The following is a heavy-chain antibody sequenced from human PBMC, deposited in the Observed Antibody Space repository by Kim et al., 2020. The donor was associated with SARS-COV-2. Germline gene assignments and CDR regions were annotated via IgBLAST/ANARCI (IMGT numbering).Heavy chain of an antibody. CDR3: TRVRFWENGLDV. CDR1: GFTFSTYS. CDR2: ISASGTYT. Sequence: GGSLRLSCAASGFTFSTYSMNWVRQAPGKGLVWVSSISASGTYTYSADSVKGRFTASRDNANDSLLLQMKSLRAEDTAVYYCTRVRFWENGLDVWGQGTTVTVS. J-gene: IGHJ6*02. V-gene: IGHV3-21*01. D-gene: IGHD3-3*01.